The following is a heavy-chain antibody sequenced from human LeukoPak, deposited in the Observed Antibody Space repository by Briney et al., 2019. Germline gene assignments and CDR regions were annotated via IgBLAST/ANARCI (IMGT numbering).Heavy chain of an antibody. D-gene: IGHD5-24*01. CDR1: GFPFSSYW. V-gene: IGHV3-7*04. J-gene: IGHJ4*02. CDR3: TRVGYIDEGIDY. CDR2: IKQDGSKK. Sequence: GGSLRLSCVASGFPFSSYWMTWVRQAPGKGLEWVANIKQDGSKKSYVDSVKGRFTISRDNAKNSLYLQMNSLRAEDTAVYYCTRVGYIDEGIDYWGQGTLVTVSS.